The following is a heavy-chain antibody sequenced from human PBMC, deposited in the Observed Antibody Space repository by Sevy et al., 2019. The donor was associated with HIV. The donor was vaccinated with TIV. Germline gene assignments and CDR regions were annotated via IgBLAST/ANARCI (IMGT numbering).Heavy chain of an antibody. D-gene: IGHD1-26*01. CDR1: GFSFSGYA. V-gene: IGHV3-30*18. Sequence: GGSLRLSCAASGFSFSGYAIHWVRQAPGKGLEWVAVISFDGSNKYYADSVKGRFTISRDNSKNTLFLQMNSLRAEDTAVYYCAKEGAYSYTTYFDYWGQGTVVTDSS. J-gene: IGHJ4*02. CDR3: AKEGAYSYTTYFDY. CDR2: ISFDGSNK.